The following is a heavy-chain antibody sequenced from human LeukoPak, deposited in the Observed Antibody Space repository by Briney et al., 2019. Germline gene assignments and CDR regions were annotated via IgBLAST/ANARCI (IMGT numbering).Heavy chain of an antibody. Sequence: SETLSLTCAVSGVSFSGYYWSWIRQPPGKGLEWIGYMYYSGSTNYNPSLKSRVTMSVDTSNNQISLKMTSLTAADTAVYYCARAPAGQPYYYMDGWGKGTTVTASS. V-gene: IGHV4-59*01. CDR1: GVSFSGYY. CDR3: ARAPAGQPYYYMDG. CDR2: MYYSGST. J-gene: IGHJ6*03. D-gene: IGHD2-2*01.